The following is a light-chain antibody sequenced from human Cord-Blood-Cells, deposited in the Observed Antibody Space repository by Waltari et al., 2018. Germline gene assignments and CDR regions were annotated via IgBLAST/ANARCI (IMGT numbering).Light chain of an antibody. Sequence: QSVLTQPPSASGTPGQRVTIPCSGSSSTIGRNPLTWYQQPPGTAPKLLIYSNNQRPSGVPDRFSGSKSGTSASLAISGLQSEDEADYYCAAWDDSLNGYVFGTGTKVTVL. J-gene: IGLJ1*01. V-gene: IGLV1-44*01. CDR2: SNN. CDR3: AAWDDSLNGYV. CDR1: SSTIGRNP.